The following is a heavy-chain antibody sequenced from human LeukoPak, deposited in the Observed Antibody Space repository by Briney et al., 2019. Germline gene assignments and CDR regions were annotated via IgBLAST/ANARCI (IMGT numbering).Heavy chain of an antibody. J-gene: IGHJ4*02. Sequence: SETLSLTCVVSVTSFTSYYWRWIRQTPGKGLDWIGEVNHSGYTNMNPSLMSGVTISVDKSKYQFSLMLTSVPAADPAVYFFSRMTTGHDYWGQGILVTVSS. CDR3: SRMTTGHDY. V-gene: IGHV4-34*01. CDR2: VNHSGYT. D-gene: IGHD4-17*01. CDR1: VTSFTSYY.